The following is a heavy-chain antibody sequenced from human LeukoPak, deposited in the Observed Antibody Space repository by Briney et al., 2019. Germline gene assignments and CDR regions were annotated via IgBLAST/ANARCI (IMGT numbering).Heavy chain of an antibody. V-gene: IGHV1-2*06. CDR2: INPNSGVT. CDR3: ASLSGEVVPAAGAY. D-gene: IGHD2-2*01. CDR1: GYTFTGYY. Sequence: ASVKVSCKASGYTFTGYYMHWVRQAPGQGLEWMGRINPNSGVTNYAQKFQGRVTMTRDTSISTAYMELSRLRSDDTAVYYRASLSGEVVPAAGAYWGQGTLVTVSS. J-gene: IGHJ4*02.